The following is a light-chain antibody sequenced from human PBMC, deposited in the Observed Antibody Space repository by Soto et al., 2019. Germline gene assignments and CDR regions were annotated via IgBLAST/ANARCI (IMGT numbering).Light chain of an antibody. CDR2: EAS. CDR3: CSYAGGSPLGV. Sequence: QSVLTQPASVSGSPGQSITISCTGTSSDVGNYNLVSWYQQHPGKAPKLMIYEASKRPSGVSNRFSASKSGITASLTISGLQAVDEADYYCCSYAGGSPLGVFGTGTKVTVL. J-gene: IGLJ1*01. V-gene: IGLV2-23*02. CDR1: SSDVGNYNL.